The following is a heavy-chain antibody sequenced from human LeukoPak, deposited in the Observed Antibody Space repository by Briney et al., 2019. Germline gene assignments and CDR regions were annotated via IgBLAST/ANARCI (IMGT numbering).Heavy chain of an antibody. Sequence: GGSLRLSCAASGFTFSSYAMSWVRQAPGKGLEWVSAISGSGGSTYCADSVKGRFTISRDNSKNTLYLQMNSLRAEDTAVYYCATCRPPYYYDSSTKRPGADYWGQGTLVTVSS. V-gene: IGHV3-23*01. CDR3: ATCRPPYYYDSSTKRPGADY. CDR1: GFTFSSYA. D-gene: IGHD3-22*01. J-gene: IGHJ4*02. CDR2: ISGSGGST.